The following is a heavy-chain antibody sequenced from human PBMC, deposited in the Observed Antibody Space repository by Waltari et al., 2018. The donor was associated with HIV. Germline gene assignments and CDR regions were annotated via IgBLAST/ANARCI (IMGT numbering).Heavy chain of an antibody. CDR1: GYTSTGYY. CDR2: VNPNSGGR. Sequence: QVQLVQSGAEVKKPGASVKVSCKASGYTSTGYYMHWVRQAPGQGLEWIGLVNPNSGGRISAQKYQGRVTLTRDTSSSTAYRELGILHSDATAMYNCGRGVRRGFGEVLDYWGQGTLVIVSS. D-gene: IGHD3-10*01. CDR3: GRGVRRGFGEVLDY. J-gene: IGHJ4*02. V-gene: IGHV1-2*02.